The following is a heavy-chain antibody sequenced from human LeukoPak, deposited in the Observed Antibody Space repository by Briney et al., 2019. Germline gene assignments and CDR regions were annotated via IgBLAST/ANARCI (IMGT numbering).Heavy chain of an antibody. CDR2: INPNSGGT. V-gene: IGHV1-2*02. D-gene: IGHD6-13*01. CDR1: GYTFTGYY. J-gene: IGHJ4*02. Sequence: ASVKVSCKASGYTFTGYYMHWVRQAPGQGLEWMGWINPNSGGTNYAQKFQGRVTMTRDTSISTAYMELSRLRSDDTAVYYCARAPPYSSSWKVFDYWGQGTLVTVSS. CDR3: ARAPPYSSSWKVFDY.